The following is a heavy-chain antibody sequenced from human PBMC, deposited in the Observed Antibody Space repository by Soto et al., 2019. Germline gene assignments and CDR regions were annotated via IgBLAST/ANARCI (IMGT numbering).Heavy chain of an antibody. J-gene: IGHJ5*02. CDR3: ARVPYDFWSGYIPDDNWFDP. V-gene: IGHV1-8*01. D-gene: IGHD3-3*01. Sequence: ASVKVSCKASGYTFTSYDINWVRQATGQGLEWMGWMNPNSGNTGYAQKFQGRVTTTRNTSISTAYMELSSLRSEDTAVYYCARVPYDFWSGYIPDDNWFDPWGQGTLVTVSS. CDR2: MNPNSGNT. CDR1: GYTFTSYD.